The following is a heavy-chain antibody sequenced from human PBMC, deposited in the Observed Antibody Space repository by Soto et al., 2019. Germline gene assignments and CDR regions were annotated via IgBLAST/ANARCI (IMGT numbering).Heavy chain of an antibody. D-gene: IGHD3-10*01. CDR2: IIPVFGTT. J-gene: IGHJ4*02. CDR3: TRDGGFGDLKY. V-gene: IGHV1-69*18. CDR1: GDTFSGYP. Sequence: QVQLVQSGAELKKPGSSVKVSCKASGDTFSGYPINWVRQAPGEGLEWMGRIIPVFGTTNDAQRFEGRVTFTADEPTNTAYMELRGLLSEDTAVHYCTRDGGFGDLKYWGPGTLLTVSS.